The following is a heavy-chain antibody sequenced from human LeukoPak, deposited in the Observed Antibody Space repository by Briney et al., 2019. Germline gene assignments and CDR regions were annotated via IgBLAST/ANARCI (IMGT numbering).Heavy chain of an antibody. CDR2: IYYSGST. D-gene: IGHD6-19*01. Sequence: SETLSLTCTVSGGSISSYYWSWLRQPPGKGLEWIGYIYYSGSTNYNPSLKSRVTISVDTSKNQFSLKLSSVTAADTAVYYCARVPTSGWDWYFDLWGRGTLVTVSS. CDR3: ARVPTSGWDWYFDL. CDR1: GGSISSYY. J-gene: IGHJ2*01. V-gene: IGHV4-59*01.